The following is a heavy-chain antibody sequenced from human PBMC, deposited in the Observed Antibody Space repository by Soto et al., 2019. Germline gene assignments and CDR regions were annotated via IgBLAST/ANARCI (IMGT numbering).Heavy chain of an antibody. CDR1: GGPLRPYS. D-gene: IGHD6-19*01. CDR2: IIPIFGTA. J-gene: IGHJ5*02. CDR3: ARGLQPHPGYSSGWFWFDP. V-gene: IGHV1-69*06. Sequence: PVKVSCKASGGPLRPYSISWVRQAPGQGREGVGGIIPIFGTANYAQKFQGRVTITADKSTSTAYMELSSLRSEDTAVYYCARGLQPHPGYSSGWFWFDPWGQGTLVTVSS.